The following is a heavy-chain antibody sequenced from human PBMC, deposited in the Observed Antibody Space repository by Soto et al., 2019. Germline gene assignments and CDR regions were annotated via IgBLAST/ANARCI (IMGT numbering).Heavy chain of an antibody. V-gene: IGHV1-46*03. Sequence: ASVKISCKESGYTFTSYYMHWVRQAPGQGLEWMGIINPSGGSTSYAQKFQGRVTMTRDTSTSTVYMELSSLRSEDTAVYYCARDGWPYYYYMDVWGKGTTVTVSS. J-gene: IGHJ6*03. CDR1: GYTFTSYY. CDR2: INPSGGST. CDR3: ARDGWPYYYYMDV.